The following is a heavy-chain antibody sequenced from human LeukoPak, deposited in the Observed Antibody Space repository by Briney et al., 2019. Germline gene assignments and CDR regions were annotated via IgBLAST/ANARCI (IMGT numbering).Heavy chain of an antibody. J-gene: IGHJ6*02. Sequence: SQTLSLTCAISGDSVSSNSAAWNWIRQSPSRGLEWLGATYYRSKFFNDYAVSVKSRITINPDTSKNQFSLHLNSVTPEDTALYYCARAAKGYYYGVDVWGQGTMVTVSS. CDR1: GDSVSSNSAA. CDR2: TYYRSKFFN. V-gene: IGHV6-1*01. CDR3: ARAAKGYYYGVDV.